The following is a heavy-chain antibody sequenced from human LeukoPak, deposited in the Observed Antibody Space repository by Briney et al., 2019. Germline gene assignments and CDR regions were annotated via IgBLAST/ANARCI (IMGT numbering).Heavy chain of an antibody. Sequence: GESLKISCKGSGYIFTSYWIGWVRQMPGKGLEWMGIIYHGDSDTRYSPSFQGQVTISADKSISTAYLQWSSLKASDTAMYYCARYYYDSSGYPYPSFDYWGQGTLVTVSS. J-gene: IGHJ4*02. CDR3: ARYYYDSSGYPYPSFDY. D-gene: IGHD3-22*01. V-gene: IGHV5-51*01. CDR1: GYIFTSYW. CDR2: IYHGDSDT.